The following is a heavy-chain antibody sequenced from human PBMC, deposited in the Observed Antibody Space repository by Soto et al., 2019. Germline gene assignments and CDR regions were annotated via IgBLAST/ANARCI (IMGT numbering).Heavy chain of an antibody. D-gene: IGHD3-10*01. CDR1: GGSFSGYY. J-gene: IGHJ4*02. CDR2: INHSGST. Sequence: QVQLQQWGAGLLKPSETLSLTCAVYGGSFSGYYWSWIRQPPGKGLEWIGEINHSGSTNYNPSLKSRVTISVDTSKNQFSLKLSSVTAADTAVYYCARALRGGYYGSGSPLFWGQGTLVTVSS. V-gene: IGHV4-34*01. CDR3: ARALRGGYYGSGSPLF.